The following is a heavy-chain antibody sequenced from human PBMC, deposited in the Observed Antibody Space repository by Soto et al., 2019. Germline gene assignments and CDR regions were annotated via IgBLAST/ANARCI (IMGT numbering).Heavy chain of an antibody. CDR2: IRGTGGT. CDR1: EFTLSSYG. D-gene: IGHD3-9*01. CDR3: AKDVNNDVLAGYYYY. V-gene: IGHV3-23*01. J-gene: IGHJ4*02. Sequence: EVQLLESGGGLVQPGGSLRLSCAASEFTLSSYGMSWVRQAPGMGPEWVSTIRGTGGTYYADSVKGRFTISRDNSKNTLYLQMNSLRAEDTAVYYCAKDVNNDVLAGYYYYWGQGTLVTVSS.